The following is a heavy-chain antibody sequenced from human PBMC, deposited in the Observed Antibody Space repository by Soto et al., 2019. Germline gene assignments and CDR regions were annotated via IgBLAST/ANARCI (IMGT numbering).Heavy chain of an antibody. J-gene: IGHJ4*02. CDR3: ARGGQDFWIGPFDY. V-gene: IGHV4-4*07. CDR1: GGSISNYF. Sequence: QGQLQESGPGLVKPSETLSLTCTVSGGSISNYFCNWIRQPAGKGLEWIGRIDNSGSTNYNPSLKSRITMSADTSRNQFSLKLNSVTAADTAVYYCARGGQDFWIGPFDYWGQGALVTVSS. CDR2: IDNSGST. D-gene: IGHD3-3*01.